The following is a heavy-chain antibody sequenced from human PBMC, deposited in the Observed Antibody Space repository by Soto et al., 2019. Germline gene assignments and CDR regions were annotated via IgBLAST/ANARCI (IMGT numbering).Heavy chain of an antibody. D-gene: IGHD4-17*01. V-gene: IGHV3-23*01. CDR2: ISGSGGST. CDR1: GFTFSSYA. J-gene: IGHJ5*02. Sequence: GGSLRLSCAASGFTFSSYAMSWVRQAPGKGLEWVSAISGSGGSTYYADSVKGRFTISRDNSKKTLYLQMNSLRAEDTAVYYCAKDLGSTTVTTDWFDPWGQGTLVTVSS. CDR3: AKDLGSTTVTTDWFDP.